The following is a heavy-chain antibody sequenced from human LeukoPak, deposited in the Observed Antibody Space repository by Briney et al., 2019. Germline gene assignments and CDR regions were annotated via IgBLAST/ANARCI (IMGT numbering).Heavy chain of an antibody. Sequence: GGSLRLSCAASGFTFSDYYMSWIRQAPGKGLEWVSYISSSGTTIYYADSVKGRFTISRDNAKNSLYLQMNSLRAEDTAVYYCARRAGAYSHPYDYWGQGTLVTVSS. CDR1: GFTFSDYY. D-gene: IGHD4/OR15-4a*01. CDR2: ISSSGTTI. J-gene: IGHJ4*02. V-gene: IGHV3-11*01. CDR3: ARRAGAYSHPYDY.